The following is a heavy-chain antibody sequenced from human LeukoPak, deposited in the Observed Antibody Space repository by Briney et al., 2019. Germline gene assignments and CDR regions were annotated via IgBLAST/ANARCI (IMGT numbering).Heavy chain of an antibody. Sequence: SETLSLTCAVYGGSFSGYYWSWIRQPPGKGLEWIGEINHSGSTNYNPSLKSRVTISVDTSKNQFSLKLSSVTAADTAAYYCARGVRYQLLSSLYTWFDPWGQGTLVTVSS. V-gene: IGHV4-34*01. D-gene: IGHD2-2*01. J-gene: IGHJ5*02. CDR1: GGSFSGYY. CDR2: INHSGST. CDR3: ARGVRYQLLSSLYTWFDP.